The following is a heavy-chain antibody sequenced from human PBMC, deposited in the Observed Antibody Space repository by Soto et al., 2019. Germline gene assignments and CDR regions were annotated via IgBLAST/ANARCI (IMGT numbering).Heavy chain of an antibody. J-gene: IGHJ3*02. CDR1: GFTFSSYA. CDR3: AKMSRASQVLLWFGELLSDAFDI. CDR2: ISGSGGST. D-gene: IGHD3-10*01. V-gene: IGHV3-23*01. Sequence: EVQLLESGGGLVQPGGSLRLSCAASGFTFSSYAMSWVRQAPGKGLEWVSAISGSGGSTYYADSVKGRFTISRDNSKNTLYLQMNSLRAEDTAVYYCAKMSRASQVLLWFGELLSDAFDIWGQGTMVTVSS.